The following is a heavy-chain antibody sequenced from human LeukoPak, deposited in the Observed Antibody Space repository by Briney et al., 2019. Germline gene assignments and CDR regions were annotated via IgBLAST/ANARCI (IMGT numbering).Heavy chain of an antibody. J-gene: IGHJ4*02. CDR1: GGSISSGSYY. D-gene: IGHD5-24*01. Sequence: PSETLSLTCTVSGGSISSGSYYWSWIRQPAGKGLEWIGRIHTSGSTNYNPSLKSRVTISVDTSKNQFSLKLSSVTAADTAVYYCARDPGRWLRFGFDYWGQGTLVTVSS. CDR2: IHTSGST. CDR3: ARDPGRWLRFGFDY. V-gene: IGHV4-61*02.